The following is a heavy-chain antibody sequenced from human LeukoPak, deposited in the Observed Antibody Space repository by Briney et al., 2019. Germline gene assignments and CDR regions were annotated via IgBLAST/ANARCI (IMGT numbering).Heavy chain of an antibody. J-gene: IGHJ6*03. CDR1: GFTFDDYA. Sequence: GGSLRLSCAASGFTFDDYAMHWVRQAPGKGLEWVSGISWNSGSIGYADSVKGRFTISRDNAKNSLYLQMNSLRAEDTAVYYCARAATYDFWSNYRYYYYYYMDVWGKGTTVTVSS. D-gene: IGHD3-3*01. V-gene: IGHV3-9*01. CDR2: ISWNSGSI. CDR3: ARAATYDFWSNYRYYYYYYMDV.